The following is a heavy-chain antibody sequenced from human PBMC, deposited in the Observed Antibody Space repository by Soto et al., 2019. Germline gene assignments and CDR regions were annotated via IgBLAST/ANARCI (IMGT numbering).Heavy chain of an antibody. CDR3: ASGNAWEALLAY. CDR2: IYFSGST. Sequence: SETLSLTCTVSGASINSGGYYWSWIRQLPGKGLEWIGYIYFSGSTYYNPSLESRVTISLDTSQNQFSLKLSSVTAADTAVYYCASGNAWEALLAYWGQGTLVTVS. V-gene: IGHV4-31*03. J-gene: IGHJ4*02. D-gene: IGHD1-26*01. CDR1: GASINSGGYY.